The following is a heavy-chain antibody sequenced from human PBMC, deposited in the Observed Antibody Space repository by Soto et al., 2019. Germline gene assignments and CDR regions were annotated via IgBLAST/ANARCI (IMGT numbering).Heavy chain of an antibody. CDR1: GFTVSSNY. Sequence: EVQLVESGGGLVQPGGSLRLSCAASGFTVSSNYMSWVRQAPGKGLEWVSVIYSGGSTYYEDSVKGRFTISRENSKNTLYLQLNILRAEDTAVYYCARDGWGPIAAAGTLDVGHWYFDLWGRGPLVTVSS. CDR2: IYSGGST. D-gene: IGHD6-13*01. J-gene: IGHJ2*01. CDR3: ARDGWGPIAAAGTLDVGHWYFDL. V-gene: IGHV3-66*01.